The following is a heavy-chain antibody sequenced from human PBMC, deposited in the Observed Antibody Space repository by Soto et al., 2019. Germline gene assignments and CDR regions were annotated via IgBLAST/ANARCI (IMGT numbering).Heavy chain of an antibody. V-gene: IGHV3-53*01. D-gene: IGHD6-25*01. Sequence: GGSLRLSCAASGFTVSSNYMSWVRQAPGKGLEWVSVIYSGGSTYYADSVKGRFTISRDNSKNTLYLQMNSLRAEDTAVYYCARDLSGPRAFDIWGQGTMVTVSS. J-gene: IGHJ3*02. CDR2: IYSGGST. CDR1: GFTVSSNY. CDR3: ARDLSGPRAFDI.